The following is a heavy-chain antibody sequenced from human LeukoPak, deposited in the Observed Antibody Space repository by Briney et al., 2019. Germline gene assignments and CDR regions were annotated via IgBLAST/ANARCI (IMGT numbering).Heavy chain of an antibody. CDR3: ARGSRYSSSWYVRNWFDP. CDR2: INHSRST. V-gene: IGHV4-34*01. J-gene: IGHJ5*02. D-gene: IGHD6-13*01. CDR1: GGSFSGYY. Sequence: KASETLSLTCAVYGGSFSGYYWSWIRQPPGKGLEWIGEINHSRSTNYNPSLKSRVTISVDTSKNQFSLKLSSVTAADTAVYYCARGSRYSSSWYVRNWFDPWGQGTLVTVSS.